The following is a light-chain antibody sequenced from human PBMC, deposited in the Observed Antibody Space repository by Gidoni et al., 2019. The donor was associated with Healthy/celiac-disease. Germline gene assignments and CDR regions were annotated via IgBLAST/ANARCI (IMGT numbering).Light chain of an antibody. J-gene: IGKJ2*01. CDR1: QDISNY. V-gene: IGKV1-33*01. Sequence: DLQMTKSPSSLSASVGDRVTITCQASQDISNYLNWYQQKPGKAPKLLIYDASNLETGVPSRFSGSGSGTDFTFTISSLQPEDIATYYCQQYDNLPLYTFGQGTKLEIK. CDR3: QQYDNLPLYT. CDR2: DAS.